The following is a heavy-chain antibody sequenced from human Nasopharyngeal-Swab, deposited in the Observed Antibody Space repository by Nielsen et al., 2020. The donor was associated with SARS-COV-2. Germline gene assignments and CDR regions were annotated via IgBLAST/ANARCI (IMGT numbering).Heavy chain of an antibody. D-gene: IGHD3-16*01. CDR3: TRNHLGLGI. Sequence: GESLKISCVASGFTFSSYSMYWVRQAPGQGLVCVSQINVDGSSKNCADSVKGRFTTSRDNAKNTLYLQMNSLRAEDTAVYYCTRNHLGLGIWGQGTVVTVSS. CDR1: GFTFSSYS. J-gene: IGHJ3*02. CDR2: INVDGSSK. V-gene: IGHV3-74*01.